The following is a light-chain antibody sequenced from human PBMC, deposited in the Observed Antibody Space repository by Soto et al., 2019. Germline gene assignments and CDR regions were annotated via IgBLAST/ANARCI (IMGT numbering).Light chain of an antibody. J-gene: IGKJ1*01. CDR3: QQFHSFSPT. CDR1: QSISSW. V-gene: IGKV1-5*03. Sequence: DIQMTQSPSTLSASVGDRVTITCRASQSISSWLAWYQQKPGKAPKLLIYKASSLESGVPSRFSGSGSETEFTLTISSLQRDDFATYYCQQFHSFSPTFGQGTKVEIK. CDR2: KAS.